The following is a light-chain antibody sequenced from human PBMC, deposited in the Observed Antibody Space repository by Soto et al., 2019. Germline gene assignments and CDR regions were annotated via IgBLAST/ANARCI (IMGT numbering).Light chain of an antibody. CDR1: QSISSW. CDR3: QQYNSYSYT. V-gene: IGKV1-5*01. J-gene: IGKJ2*01. Sequence: DIQMTQSPSTLSASVGDRVTITCRASQSISSWLAWYQQKPGKAPKLLIYDASSLESGVPSRFSGSGSGTEFTTTISSLEPDDFATYYCQQYNSYSYTFGQGTKLEIK. CDR2: DAS.